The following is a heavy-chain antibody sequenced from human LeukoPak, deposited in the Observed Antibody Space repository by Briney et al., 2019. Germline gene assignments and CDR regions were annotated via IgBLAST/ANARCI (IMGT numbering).Heavy chain of an antibody. V-gene: IGHV3-43*02. Sequence: PGGSLRLSCAPSRFTSDDFGIHWVRQAPGKGLEWVCFISADGTSTFYADSVRGRFTISRDNSKSSLYLQMNSLRTEDTAFYYCAKETDNWGQGTLVTVPS. CDR1: RFTSDDFG. CDR3: AKETDN. CDR2: ISADGTST. J-gene: IGHJ4*02.